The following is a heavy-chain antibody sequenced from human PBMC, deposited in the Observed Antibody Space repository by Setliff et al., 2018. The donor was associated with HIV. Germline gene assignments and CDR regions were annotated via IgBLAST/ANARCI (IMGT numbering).Heavy chain of an antibody. CDR3: ARHRYSSSINWFDP. V-gene: IGHV4-34*01. J-gene: IGHJ5*02. D-gene: IGHD6-13*01. CDR1: GGSVSGHY. CDR2: ITPSGTT. Sequence: PSETLSLTCAVYGGSVSGHYWGWFRQPPGKGLEWIGEITPSGTTYYNPSLKSRVTMSIDTSQNQFSLKLTSVTATDTAVYYCARHRYSSSINWFDPWGQGTLVTVSS.